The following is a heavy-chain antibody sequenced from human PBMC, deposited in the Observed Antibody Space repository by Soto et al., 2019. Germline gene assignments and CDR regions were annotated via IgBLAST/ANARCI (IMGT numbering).Heavy chain of an antibody. D-gene: IGHD2-2*01. J-gene: IGHJ6*02. CDR3: ASLGYCTSTSCQTRYYYYGMDV. CDR2: ISSDGSNK. Sequence: QVQLVESGGGVVQPGRSLRLSCAASGFTFSNYGMHCVRQAPGKGLEWVAVISSDGSNKYYADSVKGRFTISRDNSRNTLYLQMNSLRAEDTAVYYCASLGYCTSTSCQTRYYYYGMDVWGQGTAVTVSS. CDR1: GFTFSNYG. V-gene: IGHV3-30*03.